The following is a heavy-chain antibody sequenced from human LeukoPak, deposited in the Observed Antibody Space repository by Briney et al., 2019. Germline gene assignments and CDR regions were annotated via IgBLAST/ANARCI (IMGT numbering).Heavy chain of an antibody. D-gene: IGHD4-17*01. CDR3: AKDVYGAYFYLDV. Sequence: PGGSLRLSCAASGFTFNDYAMHWVRQAPGKGLEWVSGIRWSSGNRGYADSVKGRFTISRDNANNSLYLQMNSLRPEDTALYYCAKDVYGAYFYLDVWGQGTPVTGS. CDR2: IRWSSGNR. V-gene: IGHV3-9*01. J-gene: IGHJ6*01. CDR1: GFTFNDYA.